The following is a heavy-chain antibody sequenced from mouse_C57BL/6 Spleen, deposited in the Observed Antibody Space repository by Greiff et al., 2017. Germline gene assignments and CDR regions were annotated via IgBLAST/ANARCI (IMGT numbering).Heavy chain of an antibody. Sequence: QVQLQQPGAELVKPGASVKMSCKASGYTFTSYWITWVKQRPGQGLEWIGDIYPGSGSTHYNEKFKSKATLTVETSSSPAYMQLSSLTSEDSAVYYCARVETDYWGQGTTLTVSS. CDR2: IYPGSGST. CDR3: ARVETDY. V-gene: IGHV1-55*01. CDR1: GYTFTSYW. J-gene: IGHJ2*01.